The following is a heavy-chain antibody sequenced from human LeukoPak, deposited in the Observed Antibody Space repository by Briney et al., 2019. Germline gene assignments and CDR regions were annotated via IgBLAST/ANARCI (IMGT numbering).Heavy chain of an antibody. J-gene: IGHJ3*02. CDR3: AKDPYYYDSSGYGPDDAFDI. CDR2: IWYDGSNK. V-gene: IGHV3-30*02. CDR1: GFTFSSYG. D-gene: IGHD3-22*01. Sequence: GGSLRLSCAASGFTFSSYGMHWVRQAPGKGLEWVAVIWYDGSNKYYADSVKGRFTISRDNSKNTLYLQMNSLRAEDTAVYYCAKDPYYYDSSGYGPDDAFDIWGQGTMVTVSS.